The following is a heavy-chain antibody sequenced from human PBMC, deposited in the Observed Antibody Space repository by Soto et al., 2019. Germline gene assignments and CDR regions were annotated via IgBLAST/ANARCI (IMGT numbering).Heavy chain of an antibody. CDR3: ARHLSGSSWYEVPDGWFDP. D-gene: IGHD6-13*01. J-gene: IGHJ5*02. CDR2: VYYSGRT. Sequence: PSETLSLTCTVSGASVSSDTHYWAWVRQPLGKGLEWIGCVYYSGRTYYNPSLKSRVSISIDTSKNQFSLKLSSVTAADTAVYFCARHLSGSSWYEVPDGWFDPWGQGTLVTVSS. CDR1: GASVSSDTHY. V-gene: IGHV4-39*01.